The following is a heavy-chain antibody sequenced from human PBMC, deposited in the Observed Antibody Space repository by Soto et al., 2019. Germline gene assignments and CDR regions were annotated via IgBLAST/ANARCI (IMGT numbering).Heavy chain of an antibody. CDR2: IYYSGST. V-gene: IGHV4-59*01. CDR1: GGSISSYY. D-gene: IGHD5-18*01. J-gene: IGHJ4*02. CDR3: ARDNGYSYGYNLDH. Sequence: SSETLSLTCTVSGGSISSYYWSWIRQPPGKGLEWIGYIYYSGSTNYNPSLKSRVTISVDTSKNQFSLKLSSVTAADTAVYYCARDNGYSYGYNLDHWGQGTLVTVS.